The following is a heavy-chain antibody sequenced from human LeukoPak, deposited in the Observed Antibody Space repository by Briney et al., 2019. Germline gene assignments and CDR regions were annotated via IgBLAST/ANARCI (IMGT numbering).Heavy chain of an antibody. CDR3: AKNIAVAGTNYFDY. V-gene: IGHV3-23*01. Sequence: GGSLRLSCAASGFTFSSYAMSWVRQAPGKGLGWVSAISGSGGSTYYADSVKGRFTISRDNSKNTLYLQMNSLRAEDTAVYYCAKNIAVAGTNYFDYWGQGTLVTVSS. J-gene: IGHJ4*02. CDR2: ISGSGGST. D-gene: IGHD6-19*01. CDR1: GFTFSSYA.